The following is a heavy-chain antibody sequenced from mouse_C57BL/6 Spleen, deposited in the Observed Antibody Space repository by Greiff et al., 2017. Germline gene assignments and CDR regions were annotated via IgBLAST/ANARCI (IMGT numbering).Heavy chain of an antibody. Sequence: QVQLKQPGAELVRPGSSVKLSCKASGYTFTSYWMHWVKQRPIQGLEWIGNIDPSDSETHYNQKFKDKATLTVDKSSSTAYMQLSSLTSEDSAVYYCAHLRLGGSSPLDYWGQGTTLTVSS. CDR3: AHLRLGGSSPLDY. CDR2: IDPSDSET. V-gene: IGHV1-52*01. J-gene: IGHJ2*01. D-gene: IGHD1-1*01. CDR1: GYTFTSYW.